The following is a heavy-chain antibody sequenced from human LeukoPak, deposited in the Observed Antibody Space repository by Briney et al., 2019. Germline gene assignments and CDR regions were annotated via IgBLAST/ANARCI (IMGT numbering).Heavy chain of an antibody. V-gene: IGHV1-18*01. CDR3: ARGSLGGYNFDY. D-gene: IGHD5-24*01. Sequence: ASVKVSCKASGGTFSSYGISWVRQAPGQGLEWMGWISAYNGNTNYAQKLQGRVTMTTDTSTSTAYMELRSLRSDDTAVYYCARGSLGGYNFDYWGQGTLVTVSS. CDR2: ISAYNGNT. J-gene: IGHJ4*02. CDR1: GGTFSSYG.